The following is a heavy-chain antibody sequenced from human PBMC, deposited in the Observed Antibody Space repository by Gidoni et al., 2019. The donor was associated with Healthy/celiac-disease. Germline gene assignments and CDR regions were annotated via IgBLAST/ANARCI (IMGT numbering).Heavy chain of an antibody. Sequence: EVQLVESGGGLVKPGGSLRLSCAASGFTFSNAWMRWVRQAPGKGLEWVGRIKSKTDGGTTDSAAPVKGRFTISRDDSKNTLYLQMNSLKTEDTAVYYCTTGGGLYCSSTSCLLIDYWGQGTLVTVSS. CDR3: TTGGGLYCSSTSCLLIDY. V-gene: IGHV3-15*01. CDR1: GFTFSNAW. CDR2: IKSKTDGGTT. J-gene: IGHJ4*02. D-gene: IGHD2-2*01.